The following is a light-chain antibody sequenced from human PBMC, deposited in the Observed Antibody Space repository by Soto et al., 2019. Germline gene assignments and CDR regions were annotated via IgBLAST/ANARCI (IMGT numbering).Light chain of an antibody. Sequence: DIQMTPSPSTLSASVGDRVTITCRASHSISSWLAWYQQKPGKAPKLLIYKASSLESGVRSRFSGSGSGTEFTLTFSSLQPDDFATYYCQQYNSYPWTFGQGAKVEIK. J-gene: IGKJ1*01. V-gene: IGKV1-5*03. CDR2: KAS. CDR3: QQYNSYPWT. CDR1: HSISSW.